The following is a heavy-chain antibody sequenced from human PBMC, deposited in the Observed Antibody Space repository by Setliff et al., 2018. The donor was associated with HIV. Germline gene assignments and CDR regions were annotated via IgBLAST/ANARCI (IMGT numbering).Heavy chain of an antibody. D-gene: IGHD2-2*01. CDR1: GYSISSGHY. J-gene: IGHJ4*02. Sequence: SETLSLTCAVSGYSISSGHYWGWIRQSPGKGLEWIASIHHSGNTYHNPSLKSRVTMSVDTSKNQVSLKLTSVTAEDTAVFYCARGVHCTSTTCYPSFYFDYWGQGIMGTVS. CDR3: ARGVHCTSTTCYPSFYFDY. V-gene: IGHV4-38-2*01. CDR2: IHHSGNT.